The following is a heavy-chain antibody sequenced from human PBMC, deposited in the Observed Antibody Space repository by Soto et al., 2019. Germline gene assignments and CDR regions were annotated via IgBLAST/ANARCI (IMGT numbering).Heavy chain of an antibody. CDR1: GGTFSSYT. D-gene: IGHD1-7*01. J-gene: IGHJ5*02. CDR3: ARARDPPVGNWNYMNWFDP. Sequence: GASVKVSCKASGGTFSSYTISWVRQAPGQGLEWMGRIIPILGIANYAQKFQGRVTITADKSTSTAYMELSSLRSDDTAVYYCARARDPPVGNWNYMNWFDPWGQGTLVTVSS. V-gene: IGHV1-69*02. CDR2: IIPILGIA.